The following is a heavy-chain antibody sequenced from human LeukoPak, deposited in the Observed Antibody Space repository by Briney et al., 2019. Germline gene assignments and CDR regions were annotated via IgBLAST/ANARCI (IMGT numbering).Heavy chain of an antibody. J-gene: IGHJ4*02. CDR1: GASISSYY. CDR2: IYYSGST. V-gene: IGHV4-59*01. Sequence: SETLSLTCTVSGASISSYYWSWIRQPPGKGLEWIGYIYYSGSTNYNPSLKSRVSFSVDTSKNQFSLKLTSVTAADTAVYYCAKEKEGERTWIQDYWGQGTLVTVSS. D-gene: IGHD5-18*01. CDR3: AKEKEGERTWIQDY.